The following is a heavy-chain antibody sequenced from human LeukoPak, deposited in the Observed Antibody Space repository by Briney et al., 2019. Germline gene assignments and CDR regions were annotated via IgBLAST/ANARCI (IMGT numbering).Heavy chain of an antibody. V-gene: IGHV3-64*01. CDR3: ARDLFITTNREYYYYMDV. CDR2: ISSNGGST. CDR1: GFTFNRYT. Sequence: PGGSLRLSCAASGFTFNRYTMHWVRQAPGKGPEYVSGISSNGGSTYYANSVKGRFTISRDNSKNTLYLQMGSLRTEDMAVYYCARDLFITTNREYYYYMDVWGKGTTVTVSS. D-gene: IGHD3-22*01. J-gene: IGHJ6*03.